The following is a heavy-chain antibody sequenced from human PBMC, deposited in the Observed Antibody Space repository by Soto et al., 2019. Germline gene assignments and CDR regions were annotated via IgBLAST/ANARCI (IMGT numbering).Heavy chain of an antibody. Sequence: EVQLLESGGGLVQPGGSLRLSCAASGFILSSYAMSWVRQAPGKGLEWVSVISGSGDSTYYADSVKGRFTISRDNSKNTLYLQMNSLRAEDTAVYYCAKRSSSWVFDYWGQGTLVTVSS. CDR2: ISGSGDST. J-gene: IGHJ4*02. V-gene: IGHV3-23*01. D-gene: IGHD6-13*01. CDR1: GFILSSYA. CDR3: AKRSSSWVFDY.